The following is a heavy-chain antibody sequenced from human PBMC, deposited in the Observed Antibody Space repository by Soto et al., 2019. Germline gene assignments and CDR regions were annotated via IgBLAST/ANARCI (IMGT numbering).Heavy chain of an antibody. V-gene: IGHV3-30-3*01. Sequence: QVQLVESGGGVVQPGRSLRLSCAASGFTFSSYAMHWVRQAPGKGLEWVAVISYDGSNKYYADSVKGRFTISRDNSKNTLYLQMNSLRAEDTAVYYCARGSADDSSGYWYWGQGTLVTVSS. CDR2: ISYDGSNK. D-gene: IGHD3-22*01. CDR1: GFTFSSYA. J-gene: IGHJ4*02. CDR3: ARGSADDSSGYWY.